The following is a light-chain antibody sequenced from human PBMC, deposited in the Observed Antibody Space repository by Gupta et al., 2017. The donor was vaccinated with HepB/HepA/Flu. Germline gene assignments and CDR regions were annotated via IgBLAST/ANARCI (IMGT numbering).Light chain of an antibody. Sequence: DIHMTQSPSSLSASVGDRVTITCRASQGINNYLAWFQQKPGKAPKSLIYDASSFQSGVPSKFRGSGYVTDFTLTISILQPEDFAPYYCQQYNTYPTTFGSWT. CDR2: DAS. J-gene: IGKJ3*01. CDR3: QQYNTYPTT. CDR1: QGINNY. V-gene: IGKV1-16*02.